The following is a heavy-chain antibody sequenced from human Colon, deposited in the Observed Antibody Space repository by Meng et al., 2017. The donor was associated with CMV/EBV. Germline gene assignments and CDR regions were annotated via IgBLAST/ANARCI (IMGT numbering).Heavy chain of an antibody. CDR2: INPNSGGT. CDR3: ARAPYNWNDEGWFDP. V-gene: IGHV1-2*02. CDR1: GYTFTGYY. J-gene: IGHJ5*02. D-gene: IGHD1-20*01. Sequence: GQVVQDGAEVKKPGASVKVSCKASGYTFTGYYMHWVRQAPGQGLEWMGWINPNSGGTNYAQKFQGRVTMTRDTSISTAYMELSRLRSDDTAVYYCARAPYNWNDEGWFDPWGQGTLVTVSS.